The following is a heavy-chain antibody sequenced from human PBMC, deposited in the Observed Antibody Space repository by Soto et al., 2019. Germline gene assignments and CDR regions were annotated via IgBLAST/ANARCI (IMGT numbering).Heavy chain of an antibody. V-gene: IGHV3-30*14. D-gene: IGHD6-19*01. CDR2: ISYDGSNK. CDR1: GFTFSSYA. Sequence: QVQLVESGGGVVQPGRSLRLSCAASGFTFSSYAMHWVRQAPGKGLEWVAVISYDGSNKYYADSVKGRFTISRDNSKNTLNLQMNSLRDEDTAVYYCARAGAVAGDYWGQGTLVTVSS. J-gene: IGHJ4*02. CDR3: ARAGAVAGDY.